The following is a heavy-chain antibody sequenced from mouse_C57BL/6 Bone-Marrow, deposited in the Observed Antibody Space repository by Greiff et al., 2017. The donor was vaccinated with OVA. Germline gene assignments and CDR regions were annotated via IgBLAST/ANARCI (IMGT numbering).Heavy chain of an antibody. CDR3: AKTPLITTVVDYYAMDY. CDR1: GFSLTSYG. CDR2: IWRGGST. V-gene: IGHV2-5*01. D-gene: IGHD1-1*01. Sequence: QVQLQQSGPGLVQPSQRLSITCTVSGFSLTSYGVHWVRQSPGKGLEWLGVIWRGGSTDYNAAFMSRLSITKDNSKSQVFFKMNSLQADDTAIYYCAKTPLITTVVDYYAMDYWGQGTSVTVSS. J-gene: IGHJ4*01.